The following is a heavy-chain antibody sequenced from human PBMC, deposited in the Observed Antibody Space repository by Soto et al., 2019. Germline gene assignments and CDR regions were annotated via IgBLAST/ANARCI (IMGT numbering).Heavy chain of an antibody. CDR1: GGSISSSIYY. V-gene: IGHV4-39*01. J-gene: IGHJ6*02. Sequence: SETLSLTCTVSGGSISSSIYYWGWIRHPPGKGLEWIGSIYYSGITYYNPSLKSRVTISVDTSKNQFSLKLSSVTAADTAVYYCARPSTGYSSGLYYYYGMDVWGQGTTVTVSS. CDR3: ARPSTGYSSGLYYYYGMDV. D-gene: IGHD6-19*01. CDR2: IYYSGIT.